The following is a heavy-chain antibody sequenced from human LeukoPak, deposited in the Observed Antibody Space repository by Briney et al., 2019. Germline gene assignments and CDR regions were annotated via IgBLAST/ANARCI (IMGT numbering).Heavy chain of an antibody. V-gene: IGHV3-33*08. CDR3: ARDTSYGMDV. CDR2: IWYDGSNK. Sequence: GGSLRLSCAASGFTFTNYWMSWVRQAPGKGLEWVTFIWYDGSNKYYADSVKGRFTTSRDNSKNTLYLQMNSLRAEDTAVYYCARDTSYGMDVWGQGTTVTVSS. CDR1: GFTFTNYW. J-gene: IGHJ6*02.